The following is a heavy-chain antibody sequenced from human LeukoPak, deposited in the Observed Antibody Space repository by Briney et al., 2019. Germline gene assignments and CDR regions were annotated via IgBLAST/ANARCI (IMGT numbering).Heavy chain of an antibody. CDR3: AKRARGIVVVPAATYYFDY. J-gene: IGHJ4*02. CDR1: GFTFRDHY. D-gene: IGHD2-2*01. Sequence: GGSLRLSCAASGFTFRDHYMSWIRQAPGRGLEWISYISSSGGTIYYADSVKGRFTISRDNSKNTLYLQMNSLRAEDTAVYYCAKRARGIVVVPAATYYFDYWGQGTLVTVSS. V-gene: IGHV3-11*04. CDR2: ISSSGGTI.